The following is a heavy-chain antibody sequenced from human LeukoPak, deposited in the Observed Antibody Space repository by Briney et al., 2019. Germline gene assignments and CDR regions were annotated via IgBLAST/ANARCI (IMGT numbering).Heavy chain of an antibody. J-gene: IGHJ4*02. CDR1: GGSISSYY. Sequence: KPSETLSLTCTVSGGSISSYYWSWIRQPPGKGLEWIGYIYYSGSTNYNPSLKSRVTISVDTSKNQFSLKLSSVTAADTAVYYCARHHRSGWFDYWGQGTLVTVSS. V-gene: IGHV4-59*08. CDR3: ARHHRSGWFDY. D-gene: IGHD6-19*01. CDR2: IYYSGST.